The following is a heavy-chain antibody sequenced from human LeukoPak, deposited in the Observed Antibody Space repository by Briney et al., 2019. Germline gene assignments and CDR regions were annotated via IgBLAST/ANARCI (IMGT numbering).Heavy chain of an antibody. D-gene: IGHD3-22*01. Sequence: PSETLSLTCTVSGGSISSSSYYWGWIRQPPGKGLEWIGSIYYSGSTYYNPSLKSRVTISVDTSKNQFSLKLSSVTAADTAVYYCARRRITMMGQEAMDVWGKGTTVTISS. CDR3: ARRRITMMGQEAMDV. CDR2: IYYSGST. J-gene: IGHJ6*03. V-gene: IGHV4-39*01. CDR1: GGSISSSSYY.